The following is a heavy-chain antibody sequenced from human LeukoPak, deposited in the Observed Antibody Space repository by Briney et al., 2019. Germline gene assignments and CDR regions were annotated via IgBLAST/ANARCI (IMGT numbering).Heavy chain of an antibody. V-gene: IGHV3-74*01. CDR3: RSAITLPDQY. D-gene: IGHD2-2*02. J-gene: IGHJ4*02. CDR1: GFTVNTTC. Sequence: GGPLRLSCVASGFTVNTTCMHWVRHVPGKGLVWVSLISGDGSRTTYADSVKGRFTISRDNAKNTLYLQMNSLRAEDTAVYFCRSAITLPDQYWGQGTLVTVSS. CDR2: ISGDGSRT.